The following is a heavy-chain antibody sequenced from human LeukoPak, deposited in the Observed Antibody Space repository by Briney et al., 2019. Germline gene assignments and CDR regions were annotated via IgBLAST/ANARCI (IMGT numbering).Heavy chain of an antibody. Sequence: ASVKVSCKASGYTFTSYDINWVRQATGQGLEWMGWMNPNSGNTGYAQKFQGRVTMTRNTSISTAYMELSSLRSEDTAVYYCARGVKEFRDGYKYGDYWGQGTLVTVSS. CDR3: ARGVKEFRDGYKYGDY. D-gene: IGHD5-24*01. CDR1: GYTFTSYD. J-gene: IGHJ4*02. V-gene: IGHV1-8*01. CDR2: MNPNSGNT.